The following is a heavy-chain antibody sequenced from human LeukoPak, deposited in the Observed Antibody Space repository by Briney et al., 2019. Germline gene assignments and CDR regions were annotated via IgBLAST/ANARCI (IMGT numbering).Heavy chain of an antibody. CDR1: GFTFSSYG. Sequence: HPGGSPRLSCAASGFTFSSYGMHWVRQAPGKGLEWVAVISYDGSNKYYADSVKGRFTISRDNSKNTLYLQMNSLRAEDTAVYYCAKDLTYSGYDLSNWFDPWGQGTLVTVSS. CDR2: ISYDGSNK. J-gene: IGHJ5*02. CDR3: AKDLTYSGYDLSNWFDP. D-gene: IGHD5-12*01. V-gene: IGHV3-30*18.